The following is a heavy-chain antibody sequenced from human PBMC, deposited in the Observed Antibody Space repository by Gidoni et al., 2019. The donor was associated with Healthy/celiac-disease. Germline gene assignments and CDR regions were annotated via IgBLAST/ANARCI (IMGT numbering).Heavy chain of an antibody. J-gene: IGHJ4*02. CDR2: IKSKTDGGTT. Sequence: EVQLVESGGGLVKPGGSLRLSCAASGFTFSNAWMSWVRQAPGKGLEWVGRIKSKTDGGTTDYAAPVKGRFTISRDDSKNTLYLQMNSLKTEDTAVYYCTTFWVAVAGFDYWGQGTLVTVSS. V-gene: IGHV3-15*01. CDR1: GFTFSNAW. D-gene: IGHD6-19*01. CDR3: TTFWVAVAGFDY.